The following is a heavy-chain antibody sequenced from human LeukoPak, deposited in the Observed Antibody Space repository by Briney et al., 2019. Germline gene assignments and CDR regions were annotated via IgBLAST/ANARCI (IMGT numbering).Heavy chain of an antibody. CDR3: ARRNYGDFDY. J-gene: IGHJ4*02. V-gene: IGHV4-39*01. CDR2: IYYSGST. Sequence: SETLSLTCTVSGGSISSSSYYWGWIRQPPGKGLEWIGSIYYSGSTYYNPSLKSRVTISVDTSKNQFSLKLSSVTAADTAVYYCARRNYGDFDYWGQGTLVTVSS. CDR1: GGSISSSSYY. D-gene: IGHD4-17*01.